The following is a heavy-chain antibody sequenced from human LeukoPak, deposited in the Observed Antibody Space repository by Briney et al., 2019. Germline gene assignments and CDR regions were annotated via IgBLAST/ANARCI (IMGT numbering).Heavy chain of an antibody. CDR1: GFTVSSNY. V-gene: IGHV3-66*01. CDR2: IYSGGST. Sequence: GGSLRLSCAASGFTVSSNYMSWVRQAPGKGLEWVSVIYSGGSTYYADSVKGSFTISRDNSKNTLYLQMNSLRAEDTAVYYCARGLRSSGWSLFDYWGQGTLVTVSS. CDR3: ARGLRSSGWSLFDY. J-gene: IGHJ4*02. D-gene: IGHD6-19*01.